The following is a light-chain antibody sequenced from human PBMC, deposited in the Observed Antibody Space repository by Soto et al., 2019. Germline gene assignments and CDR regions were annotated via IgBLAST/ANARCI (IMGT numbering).Light chain of an antibody. CDR3: QQYNSYWT. J-gene: IGKJ1*01. CDR1: QGISSS. V-gene: IGKV1-5*03. Sequence: DIQLTQSPSSLSASVGDRFTITCRLRQGISSSLNWYRQKPGKAPKLLIYKASSLESGVPSRFSGSGSGTEFTLTISSLQPDDFATYYCQQYNSYWTFGQGTKVDIK. CDR2: KAS.